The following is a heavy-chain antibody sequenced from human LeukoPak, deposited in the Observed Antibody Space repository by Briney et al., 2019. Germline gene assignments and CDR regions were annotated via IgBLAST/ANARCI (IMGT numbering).Heavy chain of an antibody. Sequence: PWGSLRLSCAASGFTFYNYGMSWVRQAPGKGLECVSAIGSSGGTTYYADSVKGWFTISRDNSKNTLYLQMNSLRAEDTAVYYCAKDFVKLHIVVPAPYSWGQGTLVTVSS. D-gene: IGHD2-2*01. J-gene: IGHJ4*02. CDR2: IGSSGGTT. V-gene: IGHV3-23*01. CDR3: AKDFVKLHIVVPAPYS. CDR1: GFTFYNYG.